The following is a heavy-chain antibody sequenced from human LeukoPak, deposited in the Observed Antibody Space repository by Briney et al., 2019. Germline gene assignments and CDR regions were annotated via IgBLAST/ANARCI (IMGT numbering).Heavy chain of an antibody. D-gene: IGHD6-19*01. CDR3: ARDVSGWSDY. V-gene: IGHV4-61*01. J-gene: IGHJ4*02. CDR1: GGSISSSSYY. Sequence: SETLSHTCTVSGGSISSSSYYWGWVRQPPGKGLEWIGYIYYSGSTNYNPSLKSRVTISVDTSKSQFSLKLSSVTAADTAVYYCARDVSGWSDYWGQGTLVTVSS. CDR2: IYYSGST.